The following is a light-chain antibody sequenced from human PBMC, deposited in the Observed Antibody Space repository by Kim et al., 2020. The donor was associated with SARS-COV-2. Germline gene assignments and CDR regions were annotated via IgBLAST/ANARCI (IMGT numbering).Light chain of an antibody. CDR3: QSYDSSLSGHDV. CDR2: GNS. J-gene: IGLJ1*01. CDR1: SSNGQAGCE. V-gene: IGLV1-40*01. Sequence: TSSNTRSSSNGQAGCEVQWCQQLPETASKHLIYGNSNRPSGVPDRFSGSKSGTSASLAITGLEAEDEADYYCQSYDSSLSGHDVFGTGTKVTVL.